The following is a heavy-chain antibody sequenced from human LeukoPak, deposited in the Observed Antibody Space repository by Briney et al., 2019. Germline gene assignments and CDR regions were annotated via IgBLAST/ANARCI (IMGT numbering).Heavy chain of an antibody. J-gene: IGHJ4*02. V-gene: IGHV3-21*01. CDR1: GFTFSSYS. CDR3: ARVHWGSGSYRDY. CDR2: ISSSSSYI. Sequence: GGSLRLSCAASGFTFSSYSMNWVRQAPGEGLEWVSSISSSSSYIYYADSVKGRFTISRDNAKNSLYLQMNSLRAEDTAVYYCARVHWGSGSYRDYWGQGTLVTVSS. D-gene: IGHD3-10*01.